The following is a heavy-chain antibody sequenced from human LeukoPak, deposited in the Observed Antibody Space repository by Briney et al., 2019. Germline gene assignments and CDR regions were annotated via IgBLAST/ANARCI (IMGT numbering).Heavy chain of an antibody. CDR3: ARRLSSSGSAMYYYYYYGMDV. J-gene: IGHJ6*02. D-gene: IGHD6-19*01. CDR1: GFTFSSYW. V-gene: IGHV3-7*01. Sequence: PGGSLRLSCAASGFTFSSYWMSWVRQAPGKGLEWVANIKQDGSEKYYVDSVKGRFTISRDNAMNSLYLQMNSLRAEDTAVYYCARRLSSSGSAMYYYYYYGMDVWGQGTTVTVSS. CDR2: IKQDGSEK.